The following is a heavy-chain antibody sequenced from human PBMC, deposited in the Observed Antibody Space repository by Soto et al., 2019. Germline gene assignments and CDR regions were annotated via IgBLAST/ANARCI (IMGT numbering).Heavy chain of an antibody. CDR1: GFSFSTGGVG. J-gene: IGHJ4*02. CDR2: IYWDDDK. CDR3: AHSPFFGDKLDY. Sequence: QITLKESGPTLVKPRRTLTLTCTFSGFSFSTGGVGVGWIRQPPGKALEWLAVIYWDDDKRYSPSLKSRLTITKDSSKNQVVLTMTNMDPVDTATYYCAHSPFFGDKLDYWGQGTLVIVSS. D-gene: IGHD2-21*01. V-gene: IGHV2-5*02.